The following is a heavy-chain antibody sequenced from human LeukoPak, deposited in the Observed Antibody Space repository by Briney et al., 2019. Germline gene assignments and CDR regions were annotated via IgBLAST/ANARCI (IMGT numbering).Heavy chain of an antibody. CDR2: IYYSGST. J-gene: IGHJ4*02. V-gene: IGHV4-30-4*07. CDR3: ARPRWGYYYDSSGYYDY. D-gene: IGHD3-22*01. Sequence: PSETLSLTCAVSGGSISSGGYSWSWIRQPPGKGLEWIGYIYYSGSTYYNPSLKSRVTISVDTSKNQFSLKLSSVTAADTAVYYCARPRWGYYYDSSGYYDYWGQGTLVTVSS. CDR1: GGSISSGGYS.